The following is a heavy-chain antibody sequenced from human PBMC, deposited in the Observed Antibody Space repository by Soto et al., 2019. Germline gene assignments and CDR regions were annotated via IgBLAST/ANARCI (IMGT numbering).Heavy chain of an antibody. CDR1: GFTFSAYG. D-gene: IGHD3-9*01. CDR2: ISHDGRNK. CDR3: VKEDYYDFLTVSRGDVFDI. V-gene: IGHV3-30*18. J-gene: IGHJ3*02. Sequence: GGSLRLSCAASGFTFSAYGIHWVRQAPAKGLEWVAVISHDGRNKYYADSVKGRFAVSRDNSKNTLYLQMNSLRAEDTAVYYCVKEDYYDFLTVSRGDVFDIGGKGKMVTVSS.